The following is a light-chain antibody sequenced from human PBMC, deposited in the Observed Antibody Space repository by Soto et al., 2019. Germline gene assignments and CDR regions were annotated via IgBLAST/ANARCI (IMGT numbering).Light chain of an antibody. Sequence: EIVLTQSPGTLSLSPGERATLSCRASQSVSSDYLAWYQQKPGQAPGLLIHGASSRATGIPDRFSASGSGKDFTLTTPGLGPEDLAVYYCKKYGTYPWTLGQGPRGEIK. CDR2: GAS. CDR3: KKYGTYPWT. V-gene: IGKV3-20*01. J-gene: IGKJ1*01. CDR1: QSVSSDY.